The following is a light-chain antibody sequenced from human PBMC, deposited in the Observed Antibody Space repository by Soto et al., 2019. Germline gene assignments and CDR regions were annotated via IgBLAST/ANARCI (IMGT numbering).Light chain of an antibody. CDR2: GAS. Sequence: IVLTQSPGTLSLSPGERATLSCRASRSVCTFLAWYQQKPGQAPRLLIYGASSRATGIPDRFSGSGSGTDFTLTISRLEPEDFAVYYCQQYGSSGRTFGQGTKVDIK. J-gene: IGKJ1*01. CDR1: RSVCTF. CDR3: QQYGSSGRT. V-gene: IGKV3-20*01.